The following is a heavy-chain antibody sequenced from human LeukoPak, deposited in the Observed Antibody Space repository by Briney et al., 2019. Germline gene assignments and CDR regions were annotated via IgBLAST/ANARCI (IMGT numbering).Heavy chain of an antibody. V-gene: IGHV3-48*01. CDR3: VRDGDGGSFDY. CDR2: ITSSSSTI. Sequence: GGSLRLSCAASGFTFSAYAMNWVRRAPGKGLEWVSFITSSSSTIYYADSMKGRFTISRDNAKNSLYLQMNSLRAEDTAIYHCVRDGDGGSFDYWGQGTLVTVSS. CDR1: GFTFSAYA. J-gene: IGHJ4*02. D-gene: IGHD4-23*01.